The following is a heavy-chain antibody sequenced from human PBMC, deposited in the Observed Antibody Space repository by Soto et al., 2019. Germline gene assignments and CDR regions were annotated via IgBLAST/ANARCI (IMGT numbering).Heavy chain of an antibody. Sequence: GGSLRLSCAASGFTFSNFWMHWVRQAPGKGLVWVSRINRVGSTTTYADSVKGRFTISRDNAKNTLYLQMNSLRAEDTAVYYCAREFTSSGCWGQGTLVTVSS. V-gene: IGHV3-74*03. D-gene: IGHD6-25*01. CDR1: GFTFSNFW. CDR3: AREFTSSGC. J-gene: IGHJ4*02. CDR2: INRVGSTT.